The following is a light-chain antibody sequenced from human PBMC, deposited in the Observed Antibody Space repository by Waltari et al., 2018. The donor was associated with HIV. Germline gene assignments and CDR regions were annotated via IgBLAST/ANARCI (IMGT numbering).Light chain of an antibody. V-gene: IGLV2-23*02. Sequence: QSALTQPASMSGSPGQSITISCTGTSSDVGNYDLVSWYPQHPGTAPKLIIYEVTKRPSGVSDRFSGSKSGNTASLIISGLQAEDAADYYCCSFAGSINLVVFGGGTKLTVL. CDR2: EVT. CDR1: SSDVGNYDL. CDR3: CSFAGSINLVV. J-gene: IGLJ2*01.